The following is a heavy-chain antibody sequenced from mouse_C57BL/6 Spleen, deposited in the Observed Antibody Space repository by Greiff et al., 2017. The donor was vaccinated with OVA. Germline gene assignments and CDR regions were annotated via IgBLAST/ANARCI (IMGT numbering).Heavy chain of an antibody. D-gene: IGHD1-1*01. J-gene: IGHJ2*01. Sequence: QVQLQQPGAELVMPGASVKLSCKASGYTFTSYWMHWVKQRPGQGLEWIGEIDPSDSYTNYNQKFKGKSTLTVDKSSSTAYMQLSSLTSEDSAVYYGARRITTVVAPYFDYWGQGTTLTVSS. CDR3: ARRITTVVAPYFDY. CDR1: GYTFTSYW. CDR2: IDPSDSYT. V-gene: IGHV1-69*01.